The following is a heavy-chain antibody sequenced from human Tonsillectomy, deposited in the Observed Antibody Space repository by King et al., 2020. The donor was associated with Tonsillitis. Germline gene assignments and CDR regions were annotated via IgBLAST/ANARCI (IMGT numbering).Heavy chain of an antibody. V-gene: IGHV3-30*01. Sequence: VQLVESGGGVVQPGRSLRLSCAASGFTFSSYAMHWVRQAPGKGLEGGAVVSYDGSNKFFVASVEGRFTVSRENSKNTLDLQMDSLGGEETAVYYCAGATSGYSVSYSTDYWGQGTLVTVSS. D-gene: IGHD1-26*01. J-gene: IGHJ4*02. CDR1: GFTFSSYA. CDR3: AGATSGYSVSYSTDY. CDR2: VSYDGSNK.